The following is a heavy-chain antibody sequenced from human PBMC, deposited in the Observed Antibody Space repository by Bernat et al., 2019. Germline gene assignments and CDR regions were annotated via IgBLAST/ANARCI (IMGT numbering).Heavy chain of an antibody. CDR2: INSDGSST. Sequence: EVQLVESGGGLVQPGGSLRLSCAASGFTFSSYWMHWVRQAPGKGLGWVSRINSDGSSTSYADSVKGRFTISRDNAKNTLYLQMNSLRAEDTAVYYCARDYWQYSSSWYGVDNWFDPWGQGTLVTVSS. V-gene: IGHV3-74*01. CDR1: GFTFSSYW. J-gene: IGHJ5*02. CDR3: ARDYWQYSSSWYGVDNWFDP. D-gene: IGHD6-13*01.